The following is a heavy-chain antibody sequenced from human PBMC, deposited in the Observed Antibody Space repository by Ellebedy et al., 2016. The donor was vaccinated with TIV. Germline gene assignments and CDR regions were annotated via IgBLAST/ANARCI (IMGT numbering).Heavy chain of an antibody. Sequence: PGGSLRLSCAASGFTVSNNYMTSVRQAPGKGLEWVSLICSGDTTFYADPVKGRFTISRDDAQNSLYLQMNSLTAEDTAFYYCARDKRESGFGVWGQGTLVTVSS. D-gene: IGHD3-22*01. J-gene: IGHJ4*02. CDR3: ARDKRESGFGV. CDR1: GFTVSNNY. CDR2: ICSGDTT. V-gene: IGHV3-53*01.